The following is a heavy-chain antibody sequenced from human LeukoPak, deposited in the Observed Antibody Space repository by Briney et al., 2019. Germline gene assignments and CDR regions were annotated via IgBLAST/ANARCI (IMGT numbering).Heavy chain of an antibody. Sequence: SETLSLTCTVSGGSIRSYYWSWIRQPPGKGLEWIGYTFYSGNTNYGPSLKSRVTISIDTSKNQFSLKLSSVTAADTAVYYCARDSGLWFGESNWGQGTLVTVSS. D-gene: IGHD3-10*01. CDR2: TFYSGNT. CDR1: GGSIRSYY. CDR3: ARDSGLWFGESN. V-gene: IGHV4-59*12. J-gene: IGHJ4*02.